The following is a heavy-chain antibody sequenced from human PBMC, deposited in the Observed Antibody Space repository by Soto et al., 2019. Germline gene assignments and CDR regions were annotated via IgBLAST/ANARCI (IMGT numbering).Heavy chain of an antibody. Sequence: QVQLVQSGAEVKKPGSSVKVSCKASGGTFSSYRINWVRQAPGQGLEWVGGIVPIYRTADYAQKFQGRVTITVDESARTAYMELRSLKSQDTAVYYCARDSGAKLSSSWGQGTLVTVSS. D-gene: IGHD6-13*01. CDR1: GGTFSSYR. CDR3: ARDSGAKLSSS. V-gene: IGHV1-69*01. J-gene: IGHJ4*02. CDR2: IVPIYRTA.